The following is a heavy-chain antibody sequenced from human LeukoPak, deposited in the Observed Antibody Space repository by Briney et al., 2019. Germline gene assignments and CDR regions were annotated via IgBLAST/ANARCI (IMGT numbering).Heavy chain of an antibody. CDR2: INHSGST. J-gene: IGHJ4*02. V-gene: IGHV4-34*01. Sequence: SETLSLTCAVFGGSFSDYYWSWIRQPPGKGLEWIGEINHSGSTNSNTSLKSRLTMSVDTSKKQFSLKLNSVTAADTAVYYCARRILRGSFDYWGQGDLVTVSS. D-gene: IGHD3-10*01. CDR1: GGSFSDYY. CDR3: ARRILRGSFDY.